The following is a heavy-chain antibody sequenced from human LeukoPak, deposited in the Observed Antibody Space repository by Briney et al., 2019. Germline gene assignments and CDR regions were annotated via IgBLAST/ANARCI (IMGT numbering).Heavy chain of an antibody. CDR1: GGTFNNSA. CDR2: IMPLLGTA. D-gene: IGHD4-17*01. J-gene: IGHJ5*02. CDR3: ARDVHGDYGSGWFDP. V-gene: IGHV1-69*05. Sequence: SSVKVSCKTSGGTFNNSAISWVRQAPGQGLEWLGAIMPLLGTAGHEPKFQGRVTITKDESTRTVYLELTSLTSDDTAVYYCARDVHGDYGSGWFDPWGQGTLVSVSS.